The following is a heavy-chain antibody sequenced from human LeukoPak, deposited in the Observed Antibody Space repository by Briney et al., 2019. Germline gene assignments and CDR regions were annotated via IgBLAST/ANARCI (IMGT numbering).Heavy chain of an antibody. CDR3: ARGGYSSGWYYDYYYGMDV. J-gene: IGHJ6*02. D-gene: IGHD6-19*01. Sequence: ASVKVSCKASGYTFTSYGINWVRQATGQGLEWMGWMNPNSGNTGYAQKFQGRVTMTRNTSISTAYMELSSLRSEDTAVYYCARGGYSSGWYYDYYYGMDVWGQGTTVTVSS. V-gene: IGHV1-8*01. CDR1: GYTFTSYG. CDR2: MNPNSGNT.